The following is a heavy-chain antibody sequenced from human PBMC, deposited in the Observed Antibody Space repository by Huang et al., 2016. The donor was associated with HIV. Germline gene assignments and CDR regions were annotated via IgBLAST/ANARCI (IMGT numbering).Heavy chain of an antibody. D-gene: IGHD5-12*01. J-gene: IGHJ4*02. CDR3: ARDYEDGYNTFDY. CDR2: INPNSGGT. Sequence: QVQLVQSGAEVKKPGASVKVSCKASGYTFIANYIHGVRPAPGQGLGWRGWINPNSGGTNYAQKFQGRVTMTRDTSISTAYMELNRLRSDDTAVYYCARDYEDGYNTFDYWGQGTLVTVSS. V-gene: IGHV1-2*02. CDR1: GYTFIANY.